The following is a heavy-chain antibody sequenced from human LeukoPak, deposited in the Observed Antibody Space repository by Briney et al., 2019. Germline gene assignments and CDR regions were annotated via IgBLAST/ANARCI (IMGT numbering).Heavy chain of an antibody. CDR3: ARGVSTSSNFDWFDP. D-gene: IGHD6-6*01. V-gene: IGHV1-2*02. Sequence: ASVKVSCKGSGYTFTDYYIHWVRQAPGQGLEWMGWINPNSGVTNYAQRFQGRVTMTRDTSISTVYMELSRLRSDDTAVYYCARGVSTSSNFDWFDPWGPGTLVTVSS. J-gene: IGHJ5*02. CDR2: INPNSGVT. CDR1: GYTFTDYY.